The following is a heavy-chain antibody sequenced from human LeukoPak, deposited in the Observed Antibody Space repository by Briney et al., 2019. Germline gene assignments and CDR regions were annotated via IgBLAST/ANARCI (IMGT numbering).Heavy chain of an antibody. CDR2: INPNSGGT. CDR1: GYTFTGYY. V-gene: IGHV1-2*02. Sequence: ASVKVSCKASGYTFTGYYMHWVRQAPGQGLEWMGWINPNSGGTNYAQKFEGRVTMTRDTSISTAYMELSRLRSDDTAVYYCARDSPRGGEFDYWGQGTLVTVSS. CDR3: ARDSPRGGEFDY. D-gene: IGHD3-10*01. J-gene: IGHJ4*02.